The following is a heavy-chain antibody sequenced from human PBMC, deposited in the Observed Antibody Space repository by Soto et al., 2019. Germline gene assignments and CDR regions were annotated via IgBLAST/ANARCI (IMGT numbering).Heavy chain of an antibody. CDR2: INPNTGGT. CDR1: VYPLTDYD. D-gene: IGHD1-26*01. J-gene: IGHJ4*02. Sequence: ASATVSRRASVYPLTDYDTHCVREARGQGLECMGWINPNTGGTKNAQKFQGRVAMTRDTPISTAYMELSWLTSDDTAKYDCAGSTYSIGPRMDYWCQGTLVNVSS. CDR3: AGSTYSIGPRMDY. V-gene: IGHV1-2*02.